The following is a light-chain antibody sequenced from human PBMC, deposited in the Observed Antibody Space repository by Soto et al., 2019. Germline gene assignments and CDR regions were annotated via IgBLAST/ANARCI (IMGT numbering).Light chain of an antibody. Sequence: QSVLTQSPSASASLGASVKLTCTLSSGHSSYAIAWHQKQPGKGPRYLMDLNNDGSHTKGDGIPDRLSGSSSGADRYLIISSLQSEDEADYYCQTWGTGFQFFGGGTQLTVL. CDR1: SGHSSYA. J-gene: IGLJ7*01. CDR3: QTWGTGFQF. CDR2: LNNDGSH. V-gene: IGLV4-69*01.